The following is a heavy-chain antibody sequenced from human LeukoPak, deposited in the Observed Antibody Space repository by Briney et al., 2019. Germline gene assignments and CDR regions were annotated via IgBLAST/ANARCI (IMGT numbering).Heavy chain of an antibody. CDR1: GGSISSYY. J-gene: IGHJ4*02. D-gene: IGHD3-22*01. CDR2: IYYSGST. V-gene: IGHV4-59*01. Sequence: SETLSLTCTVSGGSISSYYWSWIRQPPGKGLEWIGYIYYSGSTNYNPSLKSRVTISVDTSKNQSSLKLSSVTAADTAVYYCARKPYSSGYSPYDYWGQGTLVTVSS. CDR3: ARKPYSSGYSPYDY.